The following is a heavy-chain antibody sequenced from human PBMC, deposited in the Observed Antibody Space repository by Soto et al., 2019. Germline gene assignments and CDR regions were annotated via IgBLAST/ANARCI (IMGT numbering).Heavy chain of an antibody. CDR2: IGGSGGGT. Sequence: EVQLLESGGGLVQPGGSLRLSCAASGFTFSRSGMNWVRQATGMGLEWVSGIGGSGGGTYYADFVKGRFSIFRDDSKDMLYLQMNSLRVEDTAVYYCAKTGYCSGGSCHYIDYWGHGTLVTVSS. CDR1: GFTFSRSG. D-gene: IGHD2-15*01. V-gene: IGHV3-23*01. J-gene: IGHJ4*01. CDR3: AKTGYCSGGSCHYIDY.